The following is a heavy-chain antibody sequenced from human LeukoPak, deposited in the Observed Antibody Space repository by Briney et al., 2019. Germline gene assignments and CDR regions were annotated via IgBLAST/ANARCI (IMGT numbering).Heavy chain of an antibody. D-gene: IGHD3-10*01. Sequence: SETLSLTCAVYGGSFSGYYWSWLRQPPGKGLEWIGEINHSGSTNYNPSLKSRVTISVDTSKNQFSLKLSSVTAADTAVYYCARGSYGSGSYYNVPDAFDIWGQGAMVTVSS. CDR3: ARGSYGSGSYYNVPDAFDI. V-gene: IGHV4-34*01. CDR2: INHSGST. J-gene: IGHJ3*02. CDR1: GGSFSGYY.